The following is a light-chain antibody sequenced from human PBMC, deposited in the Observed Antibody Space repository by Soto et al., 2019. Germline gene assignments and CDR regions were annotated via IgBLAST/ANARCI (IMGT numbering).Light chain of an antibody. J-gene: IGKJ1*01. CDR1: QSISSW. V-gene: IGKV1-5*01. CDR2: DAS. Sequence: DIQMTQSPSTLSASVGDRVTITCRASQSISSWLAWYQQKPGKAPKLLIYDASSLESGVPSRFSGSGSGTEFTLTISSLQPDDFATYYCQQYNSPGFGQGTKVDSK. CDR3: QQYNSPG.